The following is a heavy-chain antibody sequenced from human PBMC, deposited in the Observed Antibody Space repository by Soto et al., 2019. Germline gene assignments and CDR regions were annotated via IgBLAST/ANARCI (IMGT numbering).Heavy chain of an antibody. CDR2: IRSKAYGGTT. CDR3: TRAGYSGYDTYWFFYYYYGMDV. Sequence: PGGSLRLSCTASGFTFGDYAMSWFRQAPGKGLEWVGFIRSKAYGGTTEYAASVKGRFTISRDDSKSIAYLQMNSLKTEDTAVYYCTRAGYSGYDTYWFFYYYYGMDVWGQGTTVTVSS. CDR1: GFTFGDYA. V-gene: IGHV3-49*03. D-gene: IGHD5-12*01. J-gene: IGHJ6*02.